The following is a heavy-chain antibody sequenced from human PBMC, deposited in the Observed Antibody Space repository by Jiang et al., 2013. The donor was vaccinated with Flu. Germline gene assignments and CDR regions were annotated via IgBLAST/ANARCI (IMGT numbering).Heavy chain of an antibody. D-gene: IGHD6-19*01. J-gene: IGHJ6*02. Sequence: NTKYSQKFQGRVTITRDTSASTAYMELSSLRSEDTAVYYCARDPQGGRGIAVFVPGRGVYGMDVWGQGTTVTVSS. CDR2: NT. V-gene: IGHV1-3*01. CDR3: ARDPQGGRGIAVFVPGRGVYGMDV.